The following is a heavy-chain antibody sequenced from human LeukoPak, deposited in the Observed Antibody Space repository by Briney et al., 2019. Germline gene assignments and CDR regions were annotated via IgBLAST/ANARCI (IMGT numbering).Heavy chain of an antibody. CDR3: ARSPHILTGENFDY. V-gene: IGHV1-2*02. J-gene: IGHJ4*02. CDR2: INLNSGGT. CDR1: GGTFSSYA. D-gene: IGHD3-9*01. Sequence: GASVKVSCKASGGTFSSYAISWVRQAPGQGLEWMGWINLNSGGTNYAQKFQYRVTMTRDTSISTAYMELSRLRSADTAVYYCARSPHILTGENFDYWGQGTLVTVSS.